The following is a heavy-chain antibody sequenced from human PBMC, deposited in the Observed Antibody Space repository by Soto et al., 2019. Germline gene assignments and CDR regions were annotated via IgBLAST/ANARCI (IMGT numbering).Heavy chain of an antibody. J-gene: IGHJ4*02. CDR1: GYTFTSYG. Sequence: ASVKVSCKASGYTFTSYGISWVRQAPGQGLEWMGWISAYNGNTNYAQKLQGRVTMTTDTSTSTAYMELRSLRSDDTAVYYCARTTYYDFWSGYLHFDYWGQGTLVTVSS. CDR2: ISAYNGNT. CDR3: ARTTYYDFWSGYLHFDY. V-gene: IGHV1-18*01. D-gene: IGHD3-3*01.